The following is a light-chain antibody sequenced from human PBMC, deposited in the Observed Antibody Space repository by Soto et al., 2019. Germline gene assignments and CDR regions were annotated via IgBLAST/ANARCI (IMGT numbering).Light chain of an antibody. V-gene: IGLV2-11*01. Sequence: QSVLTQPRSVSGSPGQSVSISCTGTSSDVGGYNYVSWYQHHPGKAPKLMIYDVNKRPSGVPDHFSGSKSGNTASLNISGLQAEDEADYYCCSYAGTYTLVFGGGTKLTVL. CDR3: CSYAGTYTLV. CDR2: DVN. J-gene: IGLJ3*02. CDR1: SSDVGGYNY.